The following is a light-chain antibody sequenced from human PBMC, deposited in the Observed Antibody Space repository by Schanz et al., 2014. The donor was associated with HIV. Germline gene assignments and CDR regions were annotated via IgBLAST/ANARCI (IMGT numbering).Light chain of an antibody. J-gene: IGKJ2*01. Sequence: DIQLTQSPALLSASVGDRVTITCRASQTISSSLAWYQQRPGKAPKVLIYAASSLQRGAPSRFSGSGSGTDFTLTISSLQPEDFATYYCQQSYSTPHTFGQGTKLDI. CDR1: QTISSS. V-gene: IGKV1-39*01. CDR3: QQSYSTPHT. CDR2: AAS.